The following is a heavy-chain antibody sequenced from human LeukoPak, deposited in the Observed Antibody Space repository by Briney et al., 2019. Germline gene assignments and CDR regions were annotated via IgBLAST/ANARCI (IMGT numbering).Heavy chain of an antibody. J-gene: IGHJ4*02. CDR3: ARDLRVGAINFDY. V-gene: IGHV3-48*01. D-gene: IGHD1-26*01. Sequence: GGSLRLSCAASGFTFSSYSMNWVRQAPGKGLEWVSYISSSSSTIYYADSVKGRFTISRDNAKNSLYLQINSLRAEDTGVYYCARDLRVGAINFDYWGQGTLVTVSS. CDR2: ISSSSSTI. CDR1: GFTFSSYS.